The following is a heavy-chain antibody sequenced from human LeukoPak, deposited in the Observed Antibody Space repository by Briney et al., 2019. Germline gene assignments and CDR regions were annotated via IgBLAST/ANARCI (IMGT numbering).Heavy chain of an antibody. CDR3: AKDEVMTTVTTGIPPPFDY. CDR2: ISGSGGST. CDR1: GFTFSSYA. J-gene: IGHJ4*02. D-gene: IGHD4-17*01. Sequence: GGSLRLSCAASGFTFSSYAMSWVRQAPGKGLEWVSAISGSGGSTYYADSVKGRFTISRDNSKNTLYLQMNSLRAEDTAVYYCAKDEVMTTVTTGIPPPFDYWGQGTLVTVSS. V-gene: IGHV3-23*01.